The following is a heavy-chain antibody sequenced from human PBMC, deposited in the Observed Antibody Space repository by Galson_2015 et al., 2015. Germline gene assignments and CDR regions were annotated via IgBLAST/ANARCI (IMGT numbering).Heavy chain of an antibody. CDR2: IYPGDSDT. Sequence: QSGAEVKKPGESLKISCKGSGYSLTSYWIGWVRQMPGKGLEWMGIIYPGDSDTRYSPSFQGQVTISADKSISTAYLQWSSLKASDTAMYYCARQHPAAVFFYYGMDVWGQGTTVTVSS. V-gene: IGHV5-51*01. J-gene: IGHJ6*02. CDR1: GYSLTSYW. CDR3: ARQHPAAVFFYYGMDV. D-gene: IGHD6-13*01.